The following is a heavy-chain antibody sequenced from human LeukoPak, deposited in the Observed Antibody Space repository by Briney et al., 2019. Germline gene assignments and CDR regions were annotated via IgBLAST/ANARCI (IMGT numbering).Heavy chain of an antibody. V-gene: IGHV3-7*01. CDR3: ASERSDSGSYLVGAFDI. D-gene: IGHD1-26*01. CDR1: GFTFSSYW. J-gene: IGHJ3*02. CDR2: IKQDGSEK. Sequence: GGSLRLSCAASGFTFSSYWMSWVRQAPGKGLEWVANIKQDGSEKYYVDSVKGRFTISRDNAKNSLYLQMNSLRAEDTAVYYCASERSDSGSYLVGAFDIWGQGTMVTVSS.